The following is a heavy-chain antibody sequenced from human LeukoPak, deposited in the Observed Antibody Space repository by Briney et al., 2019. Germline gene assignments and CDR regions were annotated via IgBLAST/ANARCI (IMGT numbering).Heavy chain of an antibody. CDR3: TRAVAGGYDY. V-gene: IGHV3-74*01. CDR1: GFTISNHW. CDR2: INSDGSTI. J-gene: IGHJ4*02. Sequence: GGSLRLSCVASGFTISNHWMHWVRQAPGKGLVWVSRINSDGSTISYADSVKGRFTISRDTAENILYLQMNSLTTEDTAIYYCTRAVAGGYDYWGQGTLVTVSS. D-gene: IGHD6-19*01.